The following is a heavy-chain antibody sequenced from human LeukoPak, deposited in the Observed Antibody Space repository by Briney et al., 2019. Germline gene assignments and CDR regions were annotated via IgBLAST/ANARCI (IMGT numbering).Heavy chain of an antibody. D-gene: IGHD6-13*01. CDR1: GGSISSGGYY. CDR2: IYDSEST. Sequence: SETLSLTCTVSGGSISSGGYYWSWIRQHPGKGLEWIGYIYDSESTSFNPSLKSRVTISVDTSRNQFSLTLSSVTAADTAVYYCAREAAGTHDYWGQGTLVTVSS. J-gene: IGHJ4*02. CDR3: AREAAGTHDY. V-gene: IGHV4-31*03.